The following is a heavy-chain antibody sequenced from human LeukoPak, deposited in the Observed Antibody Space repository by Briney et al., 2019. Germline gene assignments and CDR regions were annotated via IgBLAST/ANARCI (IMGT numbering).Heavy chain of an antibody. J-gene: IGHJ6*02. CDR2: ISSSGSTI. CDR1: GFTFSDYY. Sequence: GGSRSLSGAASGFTFSDYYMSWIRQAPGKGLEWVSYISSSGSTIYYADSVKGRFTISRDNAKNSLYLQMNSLRAEDTAVYYCARFASSSDSSGYFDYYGMDVWGQGTTVTVSS. D-gene: IGHD3-22*01. CDR3: ARFASSSDSSGYFDYYGMDV. V-gene: IGHV3-11*01.